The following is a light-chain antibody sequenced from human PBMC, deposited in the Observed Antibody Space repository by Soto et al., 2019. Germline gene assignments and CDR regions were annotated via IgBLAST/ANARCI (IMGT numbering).Light chain of an antibody. CDR3: ISHTSSSTYV. J-gene: IGLJ1*01. V-gene: IGLV2-14*01. Sequence: QSALTQPASVSGSPGQSITISCTGTSRAVGSYYFVSWYQQHPGQAPKLMIYDVTNLLSGFSHRFSGSKSGNTASLTISGLQAEDEADYYCISHTSSSTYVFGTGTKVTVL. CDR1: SRAVGSYYF. CDR2: DVT.